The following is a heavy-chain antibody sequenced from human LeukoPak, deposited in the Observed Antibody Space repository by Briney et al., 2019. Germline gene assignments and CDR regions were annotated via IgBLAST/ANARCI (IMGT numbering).Heavy chain of an antibody. CDR2: IRSKADGGTI. Sequence: GGSLRPSCVVSGFTFNNAWMSWVRQAPGKGLEWLGRIRSKADGGTIDYAAPVQGRFTMSRDDSKNTLYLEMNSLKTEDTAVYFCATGYGTIDFWGQGTMVTVSS. CDR1: GFTFNNAW. CDR3: ATGYGTIDF. D-gene: IGHD4-17*01. J-gene: IGHJ4*02. V-gene: IGHV3-15*01.